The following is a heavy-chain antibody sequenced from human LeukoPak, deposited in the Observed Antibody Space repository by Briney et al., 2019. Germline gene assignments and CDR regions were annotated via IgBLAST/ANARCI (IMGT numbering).Heavy chain of an antibody. V-gene: IGHV3-21*01. CDR1: GFTFSSYS. J-gene: IGHJ4*02. Sequence: PGGSLRLSCAGSGFTFSSYSMNWVRQAPGKGLEWVSSISSSSSYIYYADSVKGRFTISRDNAKNSLYLQMNSLRAEDTAVYYCARVARYGDYIMYFDYWGQGTLVTVSS. CDR3: ARVARYGDYIMYFDY. D-gene: IGHD4-17*01. CDR2: ISSSSSYI.